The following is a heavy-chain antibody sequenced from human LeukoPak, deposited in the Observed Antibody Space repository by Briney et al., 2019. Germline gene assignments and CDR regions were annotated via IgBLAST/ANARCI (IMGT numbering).Heavy chain of an antibody. J-gene: IGHJ4*02. V-gene: IGHV3-30-3*01. D-gene: IGHD3-10*01. Sequence: GGSLRLSCAASGFTFSSYAMHWVRQAPGKGLEWVAVISYDGSNKYYADSVKGRFTISRDNSKNTLYLQMNSLRAEDTALYYCAKVAAGFGPYYFDYWGQGTLVTVSS. CDR1: GFTFSSYA. CDR2: ISYDGSNK. CDR3: AKVAAGFGPYYFDY.